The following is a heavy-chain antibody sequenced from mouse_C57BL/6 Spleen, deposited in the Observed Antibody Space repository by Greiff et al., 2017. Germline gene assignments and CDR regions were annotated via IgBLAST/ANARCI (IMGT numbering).Heavy chain of an antibody. CDR2: INPNNGGT. D-gene: IGHD2-5*01. V-gene: IGHV1-22*01. Sequence: VQLQQSGPELVKPGASVKMSCKASGYTFTDYNMHWVKQSHGKSLEWIGYINPNNGGTSYNQKFKGKATLTVNKSSSTAYMELRSLTSEDSAVXYCASKGAYYSNLDYWGQGTTLTVSS. J-gene: IGHJ2*01. CDR3: ASKGAYYSNLDY. CDR1: GYTFTDYN.